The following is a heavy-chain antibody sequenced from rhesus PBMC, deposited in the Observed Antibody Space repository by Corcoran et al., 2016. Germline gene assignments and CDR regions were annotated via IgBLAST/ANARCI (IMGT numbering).Heavy chain of an antibody. D-gene: IGHD3-9*01. CDR1: GYSISSGYG. Sequence: QVPLQESGPGLVKPSETLSLTCAVSGYSISSGYGWSWIRQPPGKGLEWIGYIGGSSGSTNYNPSLKSRVTISTDTSKNQFSLKLSSVTAADTAVYYCARDTGNDAFDFWGQGLRVTVSS. V-gene: IGHV4-127*01. J-gene: IGHJ3*01. CDR3: ARDTGNDAFDF. CDR2: IGGSSGST.